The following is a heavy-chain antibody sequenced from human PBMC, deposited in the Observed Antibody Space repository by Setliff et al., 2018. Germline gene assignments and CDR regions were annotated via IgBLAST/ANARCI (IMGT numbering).Heavy chain of an antibody. CDR2: ISRSSTYR. Sequence: GGSLRLSCAASGFTFSGYSMKWVRQAPGKGLEWVSSISRSSTYRSYADSVKGRFTISRDNAKNSLYLQMNSLRADDAAVYYCARSSAPIKRDYMDVWGKGTTVTVSS. V-gene: IGHV3-21*01. CDR1: GFTFSGYS. CDR3: ARSSAPIKRDYMDV. D-gene: IGHD2-2*02. J-gene: IGHJ6*03.